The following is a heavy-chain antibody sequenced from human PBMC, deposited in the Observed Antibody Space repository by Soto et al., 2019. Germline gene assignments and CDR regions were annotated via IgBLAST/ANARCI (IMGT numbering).Heavy chain of an antibody. CDR3: ARVSIPYSSHTSGQFYFDY. CDR1: GGSVRIGGYS. D-gene: IGHD3-22*01. J-gene: IGHJ4*02. Sequence: SERLYITRTASGGSVRIGGYSWSWLRKPPGMGREWIGYILYIGTTNYNPSLKSRVTTSLDISKNQFSLQLSSVTAADTAVYYCARVSIPYSSHTSGQFYFDYWGQGALVTVPP. CDR2: ILYIGTT. V-gene: IGHV4-61*08.